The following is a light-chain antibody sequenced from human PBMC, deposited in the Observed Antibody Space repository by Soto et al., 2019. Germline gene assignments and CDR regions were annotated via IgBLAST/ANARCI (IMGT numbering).Light chain of an antibody. V-gene: IGKV3-15*01. J-gene: IGKJ1*01. CDR2: SAS. CDR3: QQYDGWPRT. CDR1: QRVGIN. Sequence: EIVMTHSPATLSVSPCETATLSCRASQRVGINLAWYQQRPGQAPRLLIYSASTRASGIPDRFSGSGSGTEFTLTISSLQSEDFAFFYCQQYDGWPRTFGQGTKVDNK.